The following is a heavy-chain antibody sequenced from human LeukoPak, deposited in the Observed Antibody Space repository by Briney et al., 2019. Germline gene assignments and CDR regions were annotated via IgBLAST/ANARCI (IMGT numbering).Heavy chain of an antibody. V-gene: IGHV4-61*02. CDR3: AGLQKYYYYYYMDV. J-gene: IGHJ6*03. CDR1: SGSISSGSYC. CDR2: IYSSEST. Sequence: SETLSLTCTVSSGSISSGSYCWNWLRQPAGKGLEWIGRIYSSESTNYSPSLKSRLIISIDTSKNQFSLKMTSVTAADTAVYYCAGLQKYYYYYYMDVWGKGTTVTVSS.